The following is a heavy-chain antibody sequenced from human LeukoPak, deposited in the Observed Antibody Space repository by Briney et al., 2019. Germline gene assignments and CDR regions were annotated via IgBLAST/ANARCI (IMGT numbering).Heavy chain of an antibody. J-gene: IGHJ6*02. D-gene: IGHD2-15*01. CDR3: ATVRYSRYCSGGSCHNYYYYGMDV. V-gene: IGHV4-59*12. CDR2: IYYSGST. CDR1: GGSISSYY. Sequence: SQTLSLTCTVSGGSISSYYWSWIRQPPGKGLEWIGYIYYSGSTNYNPSLKSRVTISVDTSKNQFSLKLSSVTAADTAVYYCATVRYSRYCSGGSCHNYYYYGMDVWGQGTTVTVSS.